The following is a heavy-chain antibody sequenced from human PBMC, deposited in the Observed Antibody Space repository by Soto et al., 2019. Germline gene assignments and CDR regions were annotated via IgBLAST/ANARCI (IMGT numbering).Heavy chain of an antibody. CDR3: ARRSRIRRIAAAALSDYYYYYGMDV. CDR1: GGSFSGYY. V-gene: IGHV4-34*01. D-gene: IGHD6-13*01. CDR2: INHSGST. J-gene: IGHJ6*02. Sequence: SETLSLTCAVYGGSFSGYYWSWIRQPPGKGLEWIGEINHSGSTNYNPSLKSRVTISVDTSKNQFSLELSSVTAADTAVYYCARRSRIRRIAAAALSDYYYYYGMDVWGQGTXVTVSS.